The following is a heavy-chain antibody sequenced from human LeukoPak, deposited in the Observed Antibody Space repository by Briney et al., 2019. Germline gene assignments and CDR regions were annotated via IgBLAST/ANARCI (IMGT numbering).Heavy chain of an antibody. V-gene: IGHV4-59*01. Sequence: KPSETLSLTCTVSGGSITNYYWSWVRQSPGQGLEWIAYIYYTGSTNYNPSLKSRVTISLDTSKNHFSLRLNSVTAADTAVYYCARCSSWYGTCGLWGRGILVTVSS. CDR3: ARCSSWYGTCGL. J-gene: IGHJ4*02. CDR1: GGSITNYY. D-gene: IGHD6-13*01. CDR2: IYYTGST.